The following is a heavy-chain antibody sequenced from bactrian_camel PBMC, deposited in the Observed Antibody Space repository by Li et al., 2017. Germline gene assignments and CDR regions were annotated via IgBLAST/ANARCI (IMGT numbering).Heavy chain of an antibody. V-gene: IGHV3S10*01. CDR1: GSPTSRYC. CDR3: AAARNAWCFYSRAVTPYKY. CDR2: IDSDGRT. Sequence: EVQLVESGGGSAQAGGSMRLSCAASGSPTSRYCMGWFRQAPGKEREGVASIDSDGRTEYADSVKGRFTISKDNAKKIVYLQMNSLKPEDTAMFYCAAARNAWCFYSRAVTPYKYWGQGTQVTVS. D-gene: IGHD1*01. J-gene: IGHJ4*01.